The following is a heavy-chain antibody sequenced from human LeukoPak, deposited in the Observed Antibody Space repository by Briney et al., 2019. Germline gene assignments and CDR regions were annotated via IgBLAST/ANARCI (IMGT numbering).Heavy chain of an antibody. CDR3: ASSYYYGALGY. CDR2: IYYSGST. J-gene: IGHJ4*02. CDR1: GGSTSSYY. Sequence: SETLSLTCTVSGGSTSSYYWSWIRQPPGKGLEWIGYIYYSGSTNYNPSLKSRVTISVDTSKNQFSLKLSSVTAADTAVYYCASSYYYGALGYWGQGTLVTVSS. D-gene: IGHD3-10*01. V-gene: IGHV4-59*08.